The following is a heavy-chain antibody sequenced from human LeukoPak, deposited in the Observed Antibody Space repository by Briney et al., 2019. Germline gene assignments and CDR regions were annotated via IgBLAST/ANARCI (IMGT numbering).Heavy chain of an antibody. CDR2: INPNSGVT. J-gene: IGHJ4*02. D-gene: IGHD3-10*01. V-gene: IGHV1-2*04. Sequence: ASVKVSCKASGYTYIDYYIHWVRQAPGQGLDWMGWINPNSGVTNCAQKFQAWVTMTRDTSISTAYMELSRLRSDDTAVYYCARVSLIYGSGSYYQSPLTYWGQGALVTVSS. CDR1: GYTYIDYY. CDR3: ARVSLIYGSGSYYQSPLTY.